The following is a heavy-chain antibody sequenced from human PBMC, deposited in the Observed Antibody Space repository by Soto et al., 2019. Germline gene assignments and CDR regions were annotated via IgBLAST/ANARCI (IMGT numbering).Heavy chain of an antibody. CDR2: ISYVGSNK. CDR1: RFTFSSYA. CDR3: ARDGLLGYFDY. J-gene: IGHJ4*02. V-gene: IGHV3-30-3*01. D-gene: IGHD3-16*01. Sequence: PGGSLRLSCAASRFTFSSYAMHWAPLAPGKGLEWVAVISYVGSNKYYADSGKGRFTISRDDSKNTLYLQMSRLRAVDTALYYCARDGLLGYFDYWGQGPLVTVSS.